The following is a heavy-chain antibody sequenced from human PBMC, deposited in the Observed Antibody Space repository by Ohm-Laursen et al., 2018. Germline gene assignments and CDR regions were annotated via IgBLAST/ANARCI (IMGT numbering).Heavy chain of an antibody. CDR1: GFTFSSYS. CDR3: ATDLRGRYYYDTSGSQYFQH. V-gene: IGHV3-21*01. CDR2: ISSSSSYI. J-gene: IGHJ1*01. Sequence: SLRLSCTASGFTFSSYSMNWVRQAPGKGLEWVSSISSSSSYIYYADSVKGRFTISRDNAKNSLYLQMNSLGAEDTAVYYCATDLRGRYYYDTSGSQYFQHWGQGTLVTVSS. D-gene: IGHD3-22*01.